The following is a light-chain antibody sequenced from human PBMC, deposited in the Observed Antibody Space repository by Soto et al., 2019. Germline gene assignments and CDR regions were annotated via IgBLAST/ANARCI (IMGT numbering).Light chain of an antibody. Sequence: QSALTQPASVSGSPGQSITISCTGTSSDVGGYNYVSWYQQHPGKAPKLMIYDVSNRPSGVSNRFSGSKSGNTASLTISGLQAEDEFDYYCSSYTSSSLDFYVFGTGTEVTVL. CDR1: SSDVGGYNY. J-gene: IGLJ1*01. V-gene: IGLV2-14*01. CDR3: SSYTSSSLDFYV. CDR2: DVS.